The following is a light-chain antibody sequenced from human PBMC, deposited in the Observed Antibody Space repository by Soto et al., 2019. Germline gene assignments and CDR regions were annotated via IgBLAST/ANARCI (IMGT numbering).Light chain of an antibody. CDR3: QQYNSYWT. Sequence: DIQMTQSPSTLSASVGDRVTITCRASQSISSWLAWYQQKPGKAPKLLIYKASSLESGVPSRLSGSGSGTEFTRTISSLQPDDFATYYCQQYNSYWTFGQGTKVEIK. J-gene: IGKJ1*01. CDR1: QSISSW. CDR2: KAS. V-gene: IGKV1-5*03.